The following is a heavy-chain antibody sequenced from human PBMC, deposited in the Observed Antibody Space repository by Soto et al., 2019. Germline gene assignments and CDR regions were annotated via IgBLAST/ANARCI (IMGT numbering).Heavy chain of an antibody. CDR2: IIPIFGTA. J-gene: IGHJ6*02. CDR1: GGTFSSYA. D-gene: IGHD2-15*01. V-gene: IGHV1-69*06. CDR3: ARGPYCSGGSCFYGMDV. Sequence: ASVKVSCKASGGTFSSYAISWVRQARGQGLEWMGGIIPIFGTANYAQKFQGRVTITADKSTSTAYMELSSLRSEDTAVYYCARGPYCSGGSCFYGMDVWGQGTTVTVSS.